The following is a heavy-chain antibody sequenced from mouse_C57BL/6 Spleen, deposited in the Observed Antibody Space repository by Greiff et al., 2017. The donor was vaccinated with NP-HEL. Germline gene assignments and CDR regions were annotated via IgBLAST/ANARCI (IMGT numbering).Heavy chain of an antibody. D-gene: IGHD3-2*02. J-gene: IGHJ3*01. V-gene: IGHV14-4*01. CDR3: AAAQATAWFAY. CDR2: IDPENGDT. Sequence: VQLQQSGAELVRPGASVKLSCTASGFNIKDDYMHWVKQRPEQGLEWIGWIDPENGDTEYNAKFQGKAPMTADTSSNTTYLQLSSLTSEDTAVYYCAAAQATAWFAYWGQGTLVTVSA. CDR1: GFNIKDDY.